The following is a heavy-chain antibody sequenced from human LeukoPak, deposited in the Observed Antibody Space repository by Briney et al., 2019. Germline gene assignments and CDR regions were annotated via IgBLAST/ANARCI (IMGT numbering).Heavy chain of an antibody. D-gene: IGHD3-22*01. CDR3: ARDSAPMIVVVPYLVAFDI. V-gene: IGHV3-30-3*01. CDR1: GFTFSSYA. J-gene: IGHJ3*02. CDR2: ISYDGSNK. Sequence: PGGSLRLSCAASGFTFSSYAMHWVRQAPCKGLEWVAVISYDGSNKYYADSVKGRFTISRDNSKNTLYLQMNSLRAEDTAVYYCARDSAPMIVVVPYLVAFDIWGQGTMVTVSS.